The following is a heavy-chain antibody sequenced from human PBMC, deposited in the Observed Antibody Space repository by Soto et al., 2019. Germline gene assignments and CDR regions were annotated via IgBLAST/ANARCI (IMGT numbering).Heavy chain of an antibody. CDR2: INAGNGNT. D-gene: IGHD5-18*01. J-gene: IGHJ5*02. Sequence: VASVKVSCKASGYTFTSYAMHWVRQAPGQRLEWMGWINAGNGNTKYSQKFQGRVTITRDTSASTAYMELSSLRSEDTAVYYCATQARYSYGYGWFDPWGQGTLVTVSS. V-gene: IGHV1-3*01. CDR1: GYTFTSYA. CDR3: ATQARYSYGYGWFDP.